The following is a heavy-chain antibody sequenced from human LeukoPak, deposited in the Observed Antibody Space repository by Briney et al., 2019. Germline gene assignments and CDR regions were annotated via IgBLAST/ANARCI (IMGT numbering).Heavy chain of an antibody. Sequence: GGSLRLSCAASGFTFSSYAMHWVRQAPGKGLEWVAVISYDGSNKHYADSVKGRFTISRDNSKNTLYLQMNSLRAEDTAVYYCARDLPLGYCSSTSSPYTPGGFDYWGQGTLVTVSS. J-gene: IGHJ4*02. CDR1: GFTFSSYA. V-gene: IGHV3-30*01. CDR2: ISYDGSNK. D-gene: IGHD2-2*01. CDR3: ARDLPLGYCSSTSSPYTPGGFDY.